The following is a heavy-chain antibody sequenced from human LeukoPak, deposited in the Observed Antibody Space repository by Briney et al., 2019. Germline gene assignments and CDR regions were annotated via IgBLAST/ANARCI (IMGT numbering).Heavy chain of an antibody. J-gene: IGHJ3*02. CDR3: ARVHQAHDAFDI. CDR1: GGTFSSYA. V-gene: IGHV3-30*04. Sequence: SCKASGGTFSSYAMHWVRQAPGKGLEWVAVISYDGSNKYYADPVKGRFTISRDNSKNTLYLQMNSLRAEDTAVYYCARVHQAHDAFDIWGQGTMVTVSS. CDR2: ISYDGSNK.